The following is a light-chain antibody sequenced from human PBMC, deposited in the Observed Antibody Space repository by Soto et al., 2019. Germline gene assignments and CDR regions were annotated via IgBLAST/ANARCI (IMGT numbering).Light chain of an antibody. CDR3: QSYDSSLSVVV. CDR2: GNS. J-gene: IGLJ2*01. V-gene: IGLV1-40*01. CDR1: SSNIGAGFD. Sequence: QSVLTQPPSLSGAPGQRVTISCTGSSSNIGAGFDVHWYQQLPGTAPKLLIYGNSNRPSGVPDRFSGSKSGTSASLAITGLQAEDEADYYCQSYDSSLSVVVFGGGTQLTVL.